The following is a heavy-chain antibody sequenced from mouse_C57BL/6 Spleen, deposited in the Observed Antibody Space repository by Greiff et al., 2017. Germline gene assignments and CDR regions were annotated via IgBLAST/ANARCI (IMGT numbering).Heavy chain of an antibody. J-gene: IGHJ2*01. CDR2: IWRGGST. D-gene: IGHD4-1*01. V-gene: IGHV2-5*01. CDR1: GFSLTSYG. Sequence: QVQLQQPGPGLVQPSQSLSITCTVSGFSLTSYGVHWVRQSPGKGLEWLGVIWRGGSTDYNAAFMSRLSITKDNSKSQVFFNMNSLQADDTAIYYSTKNWDWVFDYWGQGTTLTDSS. CDR3: TKNWDWVFDY.